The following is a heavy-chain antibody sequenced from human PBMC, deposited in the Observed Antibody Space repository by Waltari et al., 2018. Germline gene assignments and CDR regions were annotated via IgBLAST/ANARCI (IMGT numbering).Heavy chain of an antibody. Sequence: QVQLVESGGGVVQPGRSLRLSCAASGFTFSSYGMHWVRQGPGKGLEWVAVIWYDGSNKYYADSVKGRFTISRDNSKNTLYLQMNSLRAEDTAVYYCARDEWELPRGDAFDIWGQGTMVTVSS. CDR2: IWYDGSNK. V-gene: IGHV3-33*08. CDR1: GFTFSSYG. CDR3: ARDEWELPRGDAFDI. J-gene: IGHJ3*02. D-gene: IGHD1-26*01.